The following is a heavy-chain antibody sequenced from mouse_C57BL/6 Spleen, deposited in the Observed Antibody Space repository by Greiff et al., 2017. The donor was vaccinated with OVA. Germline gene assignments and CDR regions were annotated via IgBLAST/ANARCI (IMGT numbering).Heavy chain of an antibody. V-gene: IGHV1-76*01. CDR1: GYTFTDYY. CDR2: IYPGSGNT. J-gene: IGHJ4*01. CDR3: AIYGNFSMDY. Sequence: QVQLQQSGAELVRPGASVKLSCKASGYTFTDYYINWVKQRPGQGLEWIARIYPGSGNTYYNEKFKGKATLTAEKSSSTAYMQLSSLTSEDSAVYFCAIYGNFSMDYWGQGTSVTVSS. D-gene: IGHD2-1*01.